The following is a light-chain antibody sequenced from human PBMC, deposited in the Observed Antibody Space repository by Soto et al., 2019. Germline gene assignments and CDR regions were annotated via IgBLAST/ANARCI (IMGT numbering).Light chain of an antibody. CDR3: NSYTSSTTPYV. J-gene: IGLJ1*01. Sequence: SVLTQPASVSGSTGQSITISCTGSSSDVGAYNYVSWYQHHPDKAPKLVIYDVTNRPSGVSNRFSGSKSGNTASLTISGLQAEDEADYYCNSYTSSTTPYVFGTGTKVTVL. CDR1: SSDVGAYNY. CDR2: DVT. V-gene: IGLV2-14*03.